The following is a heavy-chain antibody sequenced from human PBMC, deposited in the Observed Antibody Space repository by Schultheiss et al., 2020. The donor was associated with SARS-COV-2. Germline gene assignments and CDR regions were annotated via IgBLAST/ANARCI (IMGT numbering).Heavy chain of an antibody. D-gene: IGHD6-19*01. CDR3: AKDISAYSSGWYGFDY. CDR2: ISWNSGSI. Sequence: SLKISCAASGFTFDDYAMHWVRQAPGKGLEWVSGISWNSGSIGYADSVKGRFTISRDNAKNSLYLQMNSLRAEDTALYYCAKDISAYSSGWYGFDYWGQGTLVTVSS. V-gene: IGHV3-9*01. J-gene: IGHJ4*02. CDR1: GFTFDDYA.